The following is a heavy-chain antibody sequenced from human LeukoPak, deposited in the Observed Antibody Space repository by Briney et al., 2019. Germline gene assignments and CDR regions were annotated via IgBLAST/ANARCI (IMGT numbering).Heavy chain of an antibody. D-gene: IGHD6-13*01. CDR3: ARDASIAAAGGFDY. V-gene: IGHV4-34*01. CDR2: INHSGST. CDR1: GGSFSGYY. Sequence: SETLSLTCAVYGGSFSGYYWSWIRQPPGKGLEWIGEINHSGSTNYNPSLKSRVTISVDTSKNQFSLKLSSVTAADTAVYYCARDASIAAAGGFDYWGQGTLVTVSS. J-gene: IGHJ4*02.